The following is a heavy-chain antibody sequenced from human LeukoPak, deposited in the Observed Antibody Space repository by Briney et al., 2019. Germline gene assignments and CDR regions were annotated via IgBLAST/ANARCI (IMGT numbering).Heavy chain of an antibody. D-gene: IGHD3-9*01. CDR3: ARDVGYFDWLFNFDY. CDR2: IYTSGST. J-gene: IGHJ4*02. CDR1: GGSISSHY. V-gene: IGHV4-4*07. Sequence: SETLSLTCTVSGGSISSHYWSWIRQPAGKGLEWIGRIYTSGSTNYNPSLKSRVTMSVDTSKNQFSLKLSSVTAADTAVYYCARDVGYFDWLFNFDYWGQGTLVTVSS.